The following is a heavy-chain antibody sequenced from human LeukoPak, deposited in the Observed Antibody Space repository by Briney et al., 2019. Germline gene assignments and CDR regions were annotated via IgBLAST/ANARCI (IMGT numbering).Heavy chain of an antibody. CDR2: IWYDGSNK. Sequence: PGGSLRLSCAASGFTFSSYGMHWVRQAPGKGLEGVAVIWYDGSNKYYADSVKGRFTISRDNSKNTLYLQMNSLRAEDTAVYYCAREMRMYQLLSYYYYYGMDVWGQGTTVTVSS. CDR3: AREMRMYQLLSYYYYYGMDV. D-gene: IGHD2-2*01. CDR1: GFTFSSYG. J-gene: IGHJ6*02. V-gene: IGHV3-33*01.